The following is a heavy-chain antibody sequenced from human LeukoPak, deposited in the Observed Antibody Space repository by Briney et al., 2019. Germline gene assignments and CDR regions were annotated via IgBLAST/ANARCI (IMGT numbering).Heavy chain of an antibody. J-gene: IGHJ3*02. CDR3: ARGDGPVRAFDI. CDR2: IYYSGST. V-gene: IGHV4-59*01. Sequence: SETLSLTCTVSGGSISSYYWSWIRQPSGKGLEWIGYIYYSGSTNYNPSLKSRVTISVDTSKNQFSLKLSSVTAADTAVYYCARGDGPVRAFDIWGQGTMVTVSS. CDR1: GGSISSYY.